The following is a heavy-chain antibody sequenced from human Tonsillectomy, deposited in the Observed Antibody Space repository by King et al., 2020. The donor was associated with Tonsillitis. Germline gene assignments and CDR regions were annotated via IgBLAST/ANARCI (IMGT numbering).Heavy chain of an antibody. CDR3: AGGIPYPYVWGTYRPYYMDV. D-gene: IGHD3-16*01. Sequence: VQLVESGGGVVRPGGSLRLSCAASGFTLDDYGMSWVRHAPGKGLEWVSGINWNGGSIGYADSVKGRFTISRDNANNSLYLQMSSLRAEDTALYSCAGGIPYPYVWGTYRPYYMDVWGKGTTVTVSS. CDR1: GFTLDDYG. J-gene: IGHJ6*03. CDR2: INWNGGSI. V-gene: IGHV3-20*04.